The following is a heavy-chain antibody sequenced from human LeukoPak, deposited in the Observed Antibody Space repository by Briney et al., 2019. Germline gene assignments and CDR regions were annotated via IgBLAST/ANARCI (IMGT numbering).Heavy chain of an antibody. CDR3: AKQDYYDSSGYNQTYFDY. V-gene: IGHV4-34*01. J-gene: IGHJ4*02. CDR2: INHSGST. CDR1: GGSFSGYY. D-gene: IGHD3-22*01. Sequence: SETLSLTCAVYGGSFSGYYWSWIRQPPGKGLEWSGEINHSGSTNYNRRLKSGITISVVTSKNQFSLKTSSVTAAKTAVYYCAKQDYYDSSGYNQTYFDYGGQGTLVTVSS.